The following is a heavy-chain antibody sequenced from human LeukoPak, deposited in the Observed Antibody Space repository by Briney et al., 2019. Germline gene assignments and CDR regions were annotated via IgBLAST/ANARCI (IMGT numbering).Heavy chain of an antibody. CDR2: IKQDGSEK. D-gene: IGHD3-22*01. Sequence: GGSLRLSCAASGFTFSSYWMSWVRQAPGKGPEWVANIKQDGSEKYYVDSVKGRFTISRDNAKNSLYLQMNSLRAEDTAVYYCARSARGYYYDSSGYYSPLFDYWGQGTLVTVSS. J-gene: IGHJ4*02. V-gene: IGHV3-7*01. CDR3: ARSARGYYYDSSGYYSPLFDY. CDR1: GFTFSSYW.